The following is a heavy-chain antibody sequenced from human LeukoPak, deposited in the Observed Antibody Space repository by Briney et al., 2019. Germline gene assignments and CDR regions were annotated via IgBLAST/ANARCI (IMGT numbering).Heavy chain of an antibody. CDR2: IRSKAYGGTT. Sequence: PGGSLRLSCAASGFTFSTYAMSWFRQAPGKGLEWVGFIRSKAYGGTTEYAASVKGRFTISRDDSKSIAYLQMNSLKTEDTAVYYCTSEAYYYDSSGYYWLDYWGQGTLVTVSS. V-gene: IGHV3-49*03. J-gene: IGHJ4*02. CDR1: GFTFSTYA. D-gene: IGHD3-22*01. CDR3: TSEAYYYDSSGYYWLDY.